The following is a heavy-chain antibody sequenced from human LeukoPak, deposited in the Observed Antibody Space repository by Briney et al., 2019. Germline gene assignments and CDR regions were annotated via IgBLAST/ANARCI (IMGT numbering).Heavy chain of an antibody. CDR1: GYTFTGYY. V-gene: IGHV1-2*02. D-gene: IGHD6-19*01. CDR3: ARYRSSQWPGDY. Sequence: ASVTVSCKASGYTFTGYYMHWVRQAPGQGLEWMGWINPNSGGTNYAQKFQGMGTMTRDTSISTAYMELSRRRCDDTAVYYCARYRSSQWPGDYWGQGTLVSVSS. J-gene: IGHJ4*02. CDR2: INPNSGGT.